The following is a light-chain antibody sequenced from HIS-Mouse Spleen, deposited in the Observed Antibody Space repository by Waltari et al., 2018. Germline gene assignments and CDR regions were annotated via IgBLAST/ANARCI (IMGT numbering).Light chain of an antibody. J-gene: IGLJ3*02. CDR1: SSDVGSYNL. V-gene: IGLV2-23*01. CDR2: EGS. Sequence: QSALTQPASVSGSPGQSITISCTGTSSDVGSYNLVSWDQQHPGKAPKLMIYEGSKRPSGRFNRFSCSKSGNTASLTISGLQAEDEADYYCCSYAGSSTWVFGGGTKLTVL. CDR3: CSYAGSSTWV.